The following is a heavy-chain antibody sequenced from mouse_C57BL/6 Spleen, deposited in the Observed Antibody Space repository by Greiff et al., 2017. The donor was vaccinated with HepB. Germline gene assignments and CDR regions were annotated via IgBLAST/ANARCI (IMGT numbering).Heavy chain of an antibody. D-gene: IGHD1-1*01. V-gene: IGHV1-4*01. CDR2: INPSSGYT. CDR1: GYTFTSYT. Sequence: VQRVESGAELARPGASVKMSCKASGYTFTSYTMHWVKQRPGQGLEWIGYINPSSGYTKYNQKFKDKATLTADKSSSTAYMQLSSLTSEDSAVYYCARGDYGSSYWYFDVWGTGTTVTVSS. J-gene: IGHJ1*03. CDR3: ARGDYGSSYWYFDV.